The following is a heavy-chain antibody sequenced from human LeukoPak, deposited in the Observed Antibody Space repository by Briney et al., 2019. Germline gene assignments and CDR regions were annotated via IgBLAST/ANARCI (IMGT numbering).Heavy chain of an antibody. CDR3: ARQRTMVRGVPQLRFDP. V-gene: IGHV4-61*01. Sequence: SETLSLTCTVSGGSVSSGSYYWSWIRQPPGKGLEWIGYIYYSGSTNYDPSLKSRVTISVDTSKNQSSLKLSSVTAADTAVYYCARQRTMVRGVPQLRFDPWGQGTLVTVSS. CDR2: IYYSGST. D-gene: IGHD3-10*01. CDR1: GGSVSSGSYY. J-gene: IGHJ5*02.